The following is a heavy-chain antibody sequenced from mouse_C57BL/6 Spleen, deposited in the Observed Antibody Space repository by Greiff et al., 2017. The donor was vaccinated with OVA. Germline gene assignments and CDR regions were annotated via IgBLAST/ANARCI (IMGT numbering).Heavy chain of an antibody. D-gene: IGHD1-1*01. Sequence: EVKVVESGGGLVQPKGSLKLSCAASGFSFNTYAMNWVRQAPGKGLEWVARIRSKSNNYATYYADSVKDRFTISRDDSESMLYLQMNNLKTEDTAMYYCVISYYGSSLDYWGQGTTLTVSS. CDR2: IRSKSNNYAT. CDR3: VISYYGSSLDY. V-gene: IGHV10-1*01. J-gene: IGHJ2*01. CDR1: GFSFNTYA.